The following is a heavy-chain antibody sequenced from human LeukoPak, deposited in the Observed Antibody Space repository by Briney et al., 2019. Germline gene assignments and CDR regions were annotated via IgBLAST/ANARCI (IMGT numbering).Heavy chain of an antibody. J-gene: IGHJ3*02. CDR3: AREGISYDILTGYFPLAFDI. CDR1: GFTFSGSA. CDR2: ISFSGGST. D-gene: IGHD3-9*01. V-gene: IGHV3-23*01. Sequence: GGSLRLSCAASGFTFSGSAMSWVRQAPGKGLEWVSLISFSGGSTYYADSVKGRFTISRDNAKNSLYLQMNSLRAEDTAVYYCAREGISYDILTGYFPLAFDIWGQGTMVTVSS.